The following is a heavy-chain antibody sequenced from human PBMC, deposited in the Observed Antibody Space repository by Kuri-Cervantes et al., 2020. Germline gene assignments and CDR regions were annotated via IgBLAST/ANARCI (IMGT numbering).Heavy chain of an antibody. CDR3: ARHALERSGYYGGTYNYYMDV. D-gene: IGHD3-22*01. Sequence: SETLSLTCGVSSGSFSGYYWMWIRQSPGKGLEWIGEINRSGSPNYNPSLKSRLTISVDTSKNQFSLRLSSVTAADTAVYYCARHALERSGYYGGTYNYYMDVWGKGTTVTVSS. V-gene: IGHV4-34*01. CDR1: SGSFSGYY. CDR2: INRSGSP. J-gene: IGHJ6*03.